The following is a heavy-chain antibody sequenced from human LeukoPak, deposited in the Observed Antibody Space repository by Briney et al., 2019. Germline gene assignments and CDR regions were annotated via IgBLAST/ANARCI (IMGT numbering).Heavy chain of an antibody. Sequence: PSETLSLTCTVSGYSISSGYYWGWIRQPPGKGLEWIGSIYHSGSTYYNPSLKSRVTISVDTSKNQFSLKLSSVTAADTAVYYCARANYYDTSGYSRGAFDIWGQGTMVTVSS. CDR1: GYSISSGYY. CDR2: IYHSGST. CDR3: ARANYYDTSGYSRGAFDI. V-gene: IGHV4-38-2*02. J-gene: IGHJ3*02. D-gene: IGHD3-22*01.